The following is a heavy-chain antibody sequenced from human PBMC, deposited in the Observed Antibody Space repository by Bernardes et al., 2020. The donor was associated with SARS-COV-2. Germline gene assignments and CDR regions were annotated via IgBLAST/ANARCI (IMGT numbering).Heavy chain of an antibody. CDR2: ISWNSGSI. CDR3: ARGEVWGMLEWLNPGY. D-gene: IGHD3-3*01. V-gene: IGHV3-9*01. CDR1: GFTFDDFA. Sequence: GGSLRLSCAASGFTFDDFAMHWVRHSPGKGLEWVSGISWNSGSIGYAASVKGRFTISRDNAKNSLYLQMSSLTSEDTALYYCARGEVWGMLEWLNPGYWGRGTLVTVSS. J-gene: IGHJ4*02.